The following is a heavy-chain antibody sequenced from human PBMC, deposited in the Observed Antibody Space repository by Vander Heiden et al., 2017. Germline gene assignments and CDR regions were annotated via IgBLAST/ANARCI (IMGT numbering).Heavy chain of an antibody. Sequence: QLQLQESGPGLVKPSGTLSLTCTVSGGSISSTSYHWGWIRQPPGKGLEWIGRVFYSGNTYYNPSLKSRVTISVDTSKNQFSLKLNSVTAADTAVYYCARRVRHCSSTSCQLDYWGQGTLVSVSS. CDR1: GGSISSTSYH. CDR3: ARRVRHCSSTSCQLDY. V-gene: IGHV4-39*01. CDR2: VFYSGNT. J-gene: IGHJ4*02. D-gene: IGHD2-2*01.